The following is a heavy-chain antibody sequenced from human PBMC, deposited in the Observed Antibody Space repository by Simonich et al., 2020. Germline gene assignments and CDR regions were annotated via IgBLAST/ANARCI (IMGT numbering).Heavy chain of an antibody. CDR2: LRAYNGKT. J-gene: IGHJ4*02. V-gene: IGHV1-18*01. D-gene: IGHD2-15*01. Sequence: QVQLVQSGAEVKKPGASVKVSCKASGYTFTSYGISWGRQAPGQGLEWMEWLRAYNGKTNDAQKLQGRVTMTTDTSTSTAYMELRSLRSDDTAVYYCARASRGTWWYYYFDYWGQGTLVTVSS. CDR3: ARASRGTWWYYYFDY. CDR1: GYTFTSYG.